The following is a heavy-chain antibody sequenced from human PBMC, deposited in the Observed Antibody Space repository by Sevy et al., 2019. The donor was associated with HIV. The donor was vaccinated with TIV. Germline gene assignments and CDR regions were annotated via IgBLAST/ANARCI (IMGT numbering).Heavy chain of an antibody. J-gene: IGHJ6*02. Sequence: ASVKVSCKSSGYTFTSYDIHWVRQATGQGLEWMGWMSPKSGNTGYASKFQGRVTMTRDTSISTAYMELSSLRSEDTAVYYCARWWGTSYYYDYAMDVWGQGTTVTVSS. D-gene: IGHD2-8*02. CDR2: MSPKSGNT. CDR3: ARWWGTSYYYDYAMDV. V-gene: IGHV1-8*01. CDR1: GYTFTSYD.